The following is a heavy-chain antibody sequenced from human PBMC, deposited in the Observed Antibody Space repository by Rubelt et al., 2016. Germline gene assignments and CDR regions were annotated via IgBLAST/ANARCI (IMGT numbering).Heavy chain of an antibody. CDR2: ISGSGGST. Sequence: ESGGGLVQPGRSLRLSCAASGFSFGEYAMHWVRQAPGKGLEWVSGISGSGGSTYYADSVKGRFTISRDNSKNTLYLQMNSLRAEDTAVYYCAKEIYSGYGPFDYWGQGTLVTVSS. V-gene: IGHV3-23*01. CDR1: GFSFGEYA. D-gene: IGHD5-12*01. J-gene: IGHJ4*02. CDR3: AKEIYSGYGPFDY.